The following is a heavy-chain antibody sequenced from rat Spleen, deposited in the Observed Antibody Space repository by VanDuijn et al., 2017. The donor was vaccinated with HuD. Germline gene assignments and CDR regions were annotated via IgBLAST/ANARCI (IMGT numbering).Heavy chain of an antibody. CDR2: ITKDGGSL. V-gene: IGHV5-31*01. CDR3: ATYSDYATSPFAY. J-gene: IGHJ3*01. CDR1: GFTFNNYW. Sequence: EVELVESGGGLVQPGTSLKLSCVASGFTFNNYWLSWVRQTPGKGLDWIASITKDGGSLFYRDSVKGRFTISRDNAKSTLYLQMNSLRSGDTATYYCATYSDYATSPFAYWGRGTLVTVSS. D-gene: IGHD1-6*01.